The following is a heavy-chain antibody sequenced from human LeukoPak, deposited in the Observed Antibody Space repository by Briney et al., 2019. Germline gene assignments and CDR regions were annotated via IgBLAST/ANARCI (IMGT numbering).Heavy chain of an antibody. CDR1: GFTFSSYA. CDR3: AKDLRGMNSGYYPLVT. D-gene: IGHD5-12*01. CDR2: ISGSGVST. V-gene: IGHV3-23*01. Sequence: GGSLRLSCAASGFTFSSYAMNWVRQAPGKGLQWVSTISGSGVSTNYADSVKGRFTISRDNSKNTLYLQMNSLTAEDTAVYYCAKDLRGMNSGYYPLVTWGQGTLVTVSS. J-gene: IGHJ4*02.